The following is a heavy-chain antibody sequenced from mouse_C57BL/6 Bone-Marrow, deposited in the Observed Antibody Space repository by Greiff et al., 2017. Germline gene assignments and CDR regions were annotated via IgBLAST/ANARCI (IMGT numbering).Heavy chain of an antibody. J-gene: IGHJ1*03. Sequence: LQQSGPELVRPGVSVKISCKGSGYTFTDYAMHWVKQSHAKSLEWIGVISTYYGDASYNQKFKDKATMTVDKSSSTAYMELARLTSEYSAVYYGARDSYGGSYWYFDVWGTGTTVTVSS. D-gene: IGHD1-1*01. CDR1: GYTFTDYA. V-gene: IGHV1-67*01. CDR3: ARDSYGGSYWYFDV. CDR2: ISTYYGDA.